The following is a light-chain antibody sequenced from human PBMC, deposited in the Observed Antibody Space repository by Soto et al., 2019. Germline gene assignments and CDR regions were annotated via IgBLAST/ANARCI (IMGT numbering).Light chain of an antibody. CDR1: SRDIGGYNL. CDR3: CSYAGFSSVV. CDR2: EGG. V-gene: IGLV2-23*03. J-gene: IGLJ1*01. Sequence: QSALTQPASVSGSPGQSLTISCTGTSRDIGGYNLVSWYQQHPGKAPKLIIYEGGKRPSGISNRFSASKSANTASLTISGLQAEDEADYYCCSYAGFSSVVFGTGTKVTVL.